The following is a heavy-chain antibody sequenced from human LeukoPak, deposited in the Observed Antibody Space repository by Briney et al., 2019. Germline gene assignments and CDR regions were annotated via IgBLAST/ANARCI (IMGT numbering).Heavy chain of an antibody. J-gene: IGHJ1*01. CDR1: GGSFSGYY. Sequence: SETLSLTYAVSGGSFSGYYWSWIRQPPGKGLEWIGEINHSGSTNYNPSVTSRGTKTVATSKDRFSLTLRSVTAADPAVYYCARGRTRIDSSGYNWGQGPLVTVSS. CDR3: ARGRTRIDSSGYN. V-gene: IGHV4-34*01. CDR2: INHSGST. D-gene: IGHD3-22*01.